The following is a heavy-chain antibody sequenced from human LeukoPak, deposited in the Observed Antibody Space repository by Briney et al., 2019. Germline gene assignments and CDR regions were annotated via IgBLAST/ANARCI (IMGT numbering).Heavy chain of an antibody. Sequence: GGSLRLSCAASGFTFSSYAMSWVRQAPGKGLEWVSGISGSGGSADYADSVKGRFTVSRDNSKNTLYLQMNSLRAEDTAVYYCAKAGYYYDSSGYYWGQGTLVTVSS. D-gene: IGHD3-22*01. CDR3: AKAGYYYDSSGYY. CDR2: ISGSGGSA. CDR1: GFTFSSYA. V-gene: IGHV3-23*01. J-gene: IGHJ4*02.